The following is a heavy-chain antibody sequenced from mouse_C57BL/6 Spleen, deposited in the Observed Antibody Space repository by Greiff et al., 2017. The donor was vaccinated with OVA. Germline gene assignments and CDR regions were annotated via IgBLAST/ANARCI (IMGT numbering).Heavy chain of an antibody. D-gene: IGHD6-1*01. CDR2: INPSSGYT. V-gene: IGHV1-4*01. J-gene: IGHJ2*02. CDR3: AGSSDAKDY. Sequence: VKLQESGAELARPGASVKMSCKASGYTFTSYTMHWVKQRPGQGLEWIGYINPSSGYTKYNQKFKDKATLTADKSSSTAYMQLRSLASEDSAVYSCAGSSDAKDYWGKGTSVTVSS. CDR1: GYTFTSYT.